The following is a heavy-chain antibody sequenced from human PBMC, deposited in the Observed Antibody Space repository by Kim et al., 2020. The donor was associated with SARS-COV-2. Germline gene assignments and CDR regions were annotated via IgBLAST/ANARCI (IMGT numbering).Heavy chain of an antibody. J-gene: IGHJ4*02. Sequence: GGSLRLSCAASGFRVTSFTISWVRQTPGKGLEWVAAIATNGGKTYYIDSVKGRFTISRDDSKNIVYLQMNSLSADDTAVYYCAKDERPDRSWYSDYWGQGTLVTVSS. D-gene: IGHD6-13*01. CDR3: AKDERPDRSWYSDY. CDR2: IATNGGKT. CDR1: GFRVTSFT. V-gene: IGHV3-23*01.